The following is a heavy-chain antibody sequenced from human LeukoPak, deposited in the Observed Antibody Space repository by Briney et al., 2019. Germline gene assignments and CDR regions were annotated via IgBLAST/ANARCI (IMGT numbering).Heavy chain of an antibody. V-gene: IGHV1-2*02. CDR3: ARRRGVAAIGGMDV. D-gene: IGHD2-21*02. CDR1: GYTFTGYY. J-gene: IGHJ6*02. CDR2: INPNSGGT. Sequence: ASVKVSCKASGYTFTGYYMHWVRQAPGQGLEWMGWINPNSGGTNYAQKFQGGVTMTRDTSISTAYMELSRLRSDDTAVYYCARRRGVAAIGGMDVWGQGTTVTVSS.